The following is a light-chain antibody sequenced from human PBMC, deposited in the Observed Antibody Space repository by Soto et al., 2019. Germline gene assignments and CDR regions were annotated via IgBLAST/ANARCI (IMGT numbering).Light chain of an antibody. Sequence: DVLMTQSPSTLSAFVGDTVFITCRASQPVSTWVAWYAQKPGKAPKLLISEASSLESGVPSRFSGSGSGTEFTLTISSLQPDDFATYYCQQFNSYSPGAFGQGTKVDIK. J-gene: IGKJ1*01. V-gene: IGKV1-5*01. CDR1: QPVSTW. CDR3: QQFNSYSPGA. CDR2: EAS.